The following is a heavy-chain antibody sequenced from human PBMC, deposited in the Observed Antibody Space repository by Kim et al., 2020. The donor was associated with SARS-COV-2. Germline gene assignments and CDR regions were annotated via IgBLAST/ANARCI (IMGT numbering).Heavy chain of an antibody. CDR3: AREGVGAPGYYYYGMDV. Sequence: GGSLRLSCAASGFTVSSNYMSWVRQAPGKGLEWVSVIYSGGSTYYADSVKGRFTISRDNSKNTLYLQMNSLRAEDTAVYYCAREGVGAPGYYYYGMDVWGQGTTVTVSS. V-gene: IGHV3-66*02. J-gene: IGHJ6*02. D-gene: IGHD1-26*01. CDR1: GFTVSSNY. CDR2: IYSGGST.